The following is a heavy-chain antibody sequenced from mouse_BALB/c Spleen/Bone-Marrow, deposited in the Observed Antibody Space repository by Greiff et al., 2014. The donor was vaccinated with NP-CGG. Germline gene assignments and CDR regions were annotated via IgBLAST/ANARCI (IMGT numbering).Heavy chain of an antibody. J-gene: IGHJ2*01. V-gene: IGHV1-14*01. Sequence: VQLQQPGPELVKPGASVKMSCKASGYTFTSYVMHWVKQTPGQGLEWIGYIHPYNDGTKYNEKFKGKATLTSDKSSSTAYMELSSLTSEDSAVYYCARRYGNYYFDYWGQGTTLTVSS. CDR3: ARRYGNYYFDY. CDR1: GYTFTSYV. D-gene: IGHD2-10*02. CDR2: IHPYNDGT.